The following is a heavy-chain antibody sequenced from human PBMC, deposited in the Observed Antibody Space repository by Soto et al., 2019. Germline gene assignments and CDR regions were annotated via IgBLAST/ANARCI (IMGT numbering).Heavy chain of an antibody. CDR1: GFTINNYY. CDR2: VDSGNNK. CDR3: AGGWLDV. Sequence: EVQLVESGGYLVQPGGSLRLSCAASGFTINNYYMNWVRQAPGKGLEWVSVVDSGNNKYYADSVKGRFTISRDTSKNTLDLQMNGLRVEDTAVYYCAGGWLDVWGQGPTVTAS. J-gene: IGHJ6*02. V-gene: IGHV3-66*01.